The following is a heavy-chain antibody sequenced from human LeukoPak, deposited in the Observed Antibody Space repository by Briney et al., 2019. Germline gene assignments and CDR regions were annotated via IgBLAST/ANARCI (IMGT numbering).Heavy chain of an antibody. V-gene: IGHV3-7*05. J-gene: IGHJ4*02. Sequence: HPGGSLRLSCAASGITLSSHWMSWVRQAPGKGLEWVANIKQDGSEQYYVDSVRGRFTISRDNAKNSLYLQMNSLTAEDTAIYYCARESAGGPDYWGQGTLVTVSS. CDR3: ARESAGGPDY. CDR2: IKQDGSEQ. D-gene: IGHD6-19*01. CDR1: GITLSSHW.